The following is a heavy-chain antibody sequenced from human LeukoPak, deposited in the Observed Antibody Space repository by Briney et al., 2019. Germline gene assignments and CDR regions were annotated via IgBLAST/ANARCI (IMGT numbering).Heavy chain of an antibody. CDR2: ISGSGGST. Sequence: GGSLRLSCAASGFTFSSYAMSWVRQAPGKGLEWVSAISGSGGSTYYADSVKGRFTISRDNSKNTLYLQMNSLRAEDTAVYYCAKDGFGDPGGYYYYYGMDVWGKGTTVTVSS. CDR1: GFTFSSYA. V-gene: IGHV3-23*01. D-gene: IGHD3-10*01. J-gene: IGHJ6*04. CDR3: AKDGFGDPGGYYYYYGMDV.